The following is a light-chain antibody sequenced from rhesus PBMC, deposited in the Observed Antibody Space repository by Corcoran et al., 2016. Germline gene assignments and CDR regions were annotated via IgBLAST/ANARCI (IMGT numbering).Light chain of an antibody. V-gene: IGKV3-53*02. Sequence: QIILTQSPATLSLSPGERATLSCRASQSVSRYLAWYQQKPGLAPRPLIYGASSRATGIPDGFSGRGSGTDFTLTIGSLEPEDFAVYYWQMHTSSPYSFGQGTKVEIK. J-gene: IGKJ2*01. CDR2: GAS. CDR1: QSVSRY. CDR3: QMHTSSPYS.